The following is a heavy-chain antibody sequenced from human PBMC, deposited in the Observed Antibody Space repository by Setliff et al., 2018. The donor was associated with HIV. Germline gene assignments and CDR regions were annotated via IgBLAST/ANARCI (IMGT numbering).Heavy chain of an antibody. CDR1: RYTFSNYG. CDR2: MNPISDHR. J-gene: IGHJ1*01. V-gene: IGHV1-8*02. CDR3: ASGCLIGGSGPCRNFEF. D-gene: IGHD3-9*01. Sequence: ASVKVSCKASRYTFSNYGVNWVRQATGQGLEWMAWMNPISDHRGYAQKFQGRLTMTKDTSTSTVYMELSSLKSDDTAVYYCASGCLIGGSGPCRNFEFWGQGTLVTVSS.